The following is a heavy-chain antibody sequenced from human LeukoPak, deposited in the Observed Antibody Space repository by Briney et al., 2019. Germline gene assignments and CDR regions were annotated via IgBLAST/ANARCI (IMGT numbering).Heavy chain of an antibody. CDR2: IYSGGST. CDR3: ARVYGYCSSTSCYAEGWFDP. Sequence: PGGSLRLSCAASGFTVSSNYMSWVRQAPGKGLEWVSVIYSGGSTYYADSVKGRFTISRDNSKNTLYLQMNSLRAEDTAVYYCARVYGYCSSTSCYAEGWFDPWGQGTLVTVSS. J-gene: IGHJ5*02. V-gene: IGHV3-53*01. CDR1: GFTVSSNY. D-gene: IGHD2-2*03.